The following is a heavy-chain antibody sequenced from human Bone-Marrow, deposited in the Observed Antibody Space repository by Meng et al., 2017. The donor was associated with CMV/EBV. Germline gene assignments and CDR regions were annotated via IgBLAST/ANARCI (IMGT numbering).Heavy chain of an antibody. CDR3: ARAITGTYYYYYYGMDV. CDR1: GGSVSSGSYY. CDR2: IYYSGST. Sequence: SETLSLTCTVSGGSVSSGSYYWSWIRQPPGKGLEWIGYIYYSGSTNYNPSLKSRVTISVDTSKNQFSLKLSSVTAADTAVYYCARAITGTYYYYYYGMDVWGQGTTVTGSS. J-gene: IGHJ6*02. V-gene: IGHV4-61*01. D-gene: IGHD1-20*01.